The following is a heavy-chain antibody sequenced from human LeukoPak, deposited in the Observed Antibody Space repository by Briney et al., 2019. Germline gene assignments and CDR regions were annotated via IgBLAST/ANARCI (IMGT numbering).Heavy chain of an antibody. CDR3: AREAAGGNSFDY. V-gene: IGHV4-59*01. CDR1: GGSISTYY. Sequence: KASETLSLTCTVSGGSISTYYWSWIRQPPGKGLQWIGYIYYSGSTNYNPSLKSRVTISVDTSKNQFSLKLSSVTAADTAVYYCAREAAGGNSFDYWGQGTLVTVSS. CDR2: IYYSGST. D-gene: IGHD6-13*01. J-gene: IGHJ4*02.